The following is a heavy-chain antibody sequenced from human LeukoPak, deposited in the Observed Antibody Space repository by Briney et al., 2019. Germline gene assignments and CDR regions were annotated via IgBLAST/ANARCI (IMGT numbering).Heavy chain of an antibody. CDR1: GLTFSNYW. J-gene: IGHJ4*02. CDR3: ARAITTSSSPGY. Sequence: GGSLRLSCAASGLTFSNYWMHWVRQAPGKGLVWVSRISSDGSSTTYADSVKGRFTISRDNAKSTLYLQMSSLRAEDTAVYYCARAITTSSSPGYWGQGTLVSVSS. V-gene: IGHV3-74*01. CDR2: ISSDGSST. D-gene: IGHD6-13*01.